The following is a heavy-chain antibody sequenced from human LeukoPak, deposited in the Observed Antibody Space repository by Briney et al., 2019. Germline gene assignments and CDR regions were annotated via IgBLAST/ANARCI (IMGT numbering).Heavy chain of an antibody. D-gene: IGHD5-18*01. J-gene: IGHJ4*02. V-gene: IGHV3-11*04. Sequence: KPGGSLRLSCVASGFTFSDYYMSWIRQAPGKGLEWVSYISGNGITIQYADSVKGRFTISRDNTKNSLNLQMNSLRAEDTAVYYCARVAVDTAMVLYYWGQGTLVTVSS. CDR1: GFTFSDYY. CDR2: ISGNGITI. CDR3: ARVAVDTAMVLYY.